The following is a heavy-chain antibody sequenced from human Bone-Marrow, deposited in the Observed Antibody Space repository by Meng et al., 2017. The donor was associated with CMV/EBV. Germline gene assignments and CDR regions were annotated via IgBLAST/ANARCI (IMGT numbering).Heavy chain of an antibody. CDR3: ARGRARMDY. CDR1: GGSFSGYY. Sequence: GSLRLSCAVYGGSFSGYYWSWIRQPPGKGLEWIGEINHSGSTNYNPSLKSRVTISVDTSKNQFSLKLSSVTAADTAVYYCARGRARMDYWGQGTLVTFSS. J-gene: IGHJ4*02. V-gene: IGHV4-34*01. D-gene: IGHD6-6*01. CDR2: INHSGST.